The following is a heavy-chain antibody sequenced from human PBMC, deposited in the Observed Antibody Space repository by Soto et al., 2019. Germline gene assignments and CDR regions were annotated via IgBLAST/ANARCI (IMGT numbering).Heavy chain of an antibody. Sequence: VHLVESAGGVVQPGTSLRLSCAASGFTFSAYGMHWVRQVPGKGLEWVAVISYDGSHKDYVDSVKGRITISRDNSKNTLHLQMNSLRPEDTAVYYCAKEGRGYGGFDPNSYFENWGQGTLVTVSS. D-gene: IGHD5-12*01. CDR1: GFTFSAYG. J-gene: IGHJ4*02. CDR2: ISYDGSHK. V-gene: IGHV3-30*18. CDR3: AKEGRGYGGFDPNSYFEN.